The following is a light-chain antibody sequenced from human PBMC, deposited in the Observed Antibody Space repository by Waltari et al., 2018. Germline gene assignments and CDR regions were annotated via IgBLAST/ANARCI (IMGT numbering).Light chain of an antibody. CDR2: DTS. V-gene: IGKV3-11*01. J-gene: IGKJ4*01. CDR3: QQRRNWPLT. CDR1: QSVTNY. Sequence: DIVLTQSPAILSLSPGEGASLSCRASQSVTNYLAWYQQKPGQAPRRLIYDTSNRATGIPARFSGSGFGTDFTLTISSLEPEDFAVYYCQQRRNWPLTFGGGTKVEIK.